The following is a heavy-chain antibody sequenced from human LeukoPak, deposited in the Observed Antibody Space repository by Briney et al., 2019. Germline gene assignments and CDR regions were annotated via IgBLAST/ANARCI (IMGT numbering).Heavy chain of an antibody. V-gene: IGHV3-73*01. CDR3: TRLHCSSTSCSDY. Sequence: GGSLRLSCAASGFTFSGSAMHWVRQASGKGLEWVGRIRSKANSYATAYAASVKGRFTISRDDSKNTAYLQMNSLKTEDTAVYYCTRLHCSSTSCSDYWGQGTLVTVSS. CDR1: GFTFSGSA. D-gene: IGHD2-2*01. J-gene: IGHJ4*02. CDR2: IRSKANSYAT.